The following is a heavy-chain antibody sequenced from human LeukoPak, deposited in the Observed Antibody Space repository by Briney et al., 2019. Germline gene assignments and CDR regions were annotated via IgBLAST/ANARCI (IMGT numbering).Heavy chain of an antibody. Sequence: GGSLRLSCAASGFTFSSYSMNWVRQAPGKGLEWVSSISSSSSYIYYADSVKGRFTISRDNAKNSLYLQMNSLRAEDTAVYYCARRGSWGGNYFDYWGQGTRVTVSS. CDR1: GFTFSSYS. CDR3: ARRGSWGGNYFDY. J-gene: IGHJ4*02. V-gene: IGHV3-21*01. CDR2: ISSSSSYI. D-gene: IGHD1-26*01.